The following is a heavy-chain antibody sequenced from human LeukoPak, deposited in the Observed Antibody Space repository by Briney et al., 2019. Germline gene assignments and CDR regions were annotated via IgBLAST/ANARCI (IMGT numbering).Heavy chain of an antibody. D-gene: IGHD5-24*01. J-gene: IGHJ5*02. CDR1: GGSMSGLH. Sequence: SETLSLTCTVSGGSMSGLHWSWIRQPPGKGLECIGYISYSGNTNYNPSLKSRVTISVETSKNQFFLNLNSMTAADTAIYYCAKGDGYNPSWGQGTLVTVSS. V-gene: IGHV4-59*11. CDR2: ISYSGNT. CDR3: AKGDGYNPS.